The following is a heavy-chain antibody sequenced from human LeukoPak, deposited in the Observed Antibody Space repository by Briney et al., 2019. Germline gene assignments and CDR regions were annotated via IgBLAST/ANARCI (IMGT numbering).Heavy chain of an antibody. CDR2: IYYSGST. Sequence: SETLSLTCTVSGGSISNFYWSWIRQPPGAGLEWIGYIYYSGSTNYNPSLKSRVTISVDTSKNQFSLKLNSVTAADTAVYYCARSHSVWTSFDYWGQGTLVTVSS. V-gene: IGHV4-59*01. CDR1: GGSISNFY. J-gene: IGHJ4*02. D-gene: IGHD3/OR15-3a*01. CDR3: ARSHSVWTSFDY.